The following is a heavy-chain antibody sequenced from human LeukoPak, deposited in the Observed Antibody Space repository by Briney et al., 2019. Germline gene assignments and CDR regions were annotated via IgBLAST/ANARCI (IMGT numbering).Heavy chain of an antibody. CDR3: AKGTTWGTRSLDY. CDR1: GFTFSTYA. D-gene: IGHD1-1*01. J-gene: IGHJ4*02. CDR2: IGGNGANT. V-gene: IGHV3-23*01. Sequence: PGGSLRLSCAASGFTFSTYAMSWVRQAPGKGLEWISVIGGNGANTYYADSVKGRFTISRDNSKNTLYLRMNSLRAEDTAVYYCAKGTTWGTRSLDYWGQGTLVTVSS.